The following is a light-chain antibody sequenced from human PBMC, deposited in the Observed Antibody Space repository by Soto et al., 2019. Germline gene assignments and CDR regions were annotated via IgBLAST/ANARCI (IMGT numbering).Light chain of an antibody. J-gene: IGKJ2*01. CDR3: LQALQTPRT. V-gene: IGKV2-28*01. CDR1: QSLLHSNGKNY. CDR2: LAS. Sequence: DIVMTQSPLSLPVTPGEPASISCRSSQSLLHSNGKNYVDWYLQKPGQSPQLLIYLASTRASGVPDRFSGSGSGTDFRLKISRVEAGDVGIYYCLQALQTPRTFGQGTKVEIK.